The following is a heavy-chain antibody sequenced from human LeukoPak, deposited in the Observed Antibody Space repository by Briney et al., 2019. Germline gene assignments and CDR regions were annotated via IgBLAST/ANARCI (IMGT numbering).Heavy chain of an antibody. CDR3: ARDQYGYSSGHPPGY. J-gene: IGHJ4*02. CDR1: GFTFSSYG. CDR2: IWYDGSNK. D-gene: IGHD6-19*01. V-gene: IGHV3-33*01. Sequence: PGGSLRLSCAASGFTFSSYGMHWVRQAPGKGLEWVAVIWYDGSNKYYADSVKGRFTISRDNSKNTLYLQMNSLRAEDTAVYYCARDQYGYSSGHPPGYWGQGTLVTVSS.